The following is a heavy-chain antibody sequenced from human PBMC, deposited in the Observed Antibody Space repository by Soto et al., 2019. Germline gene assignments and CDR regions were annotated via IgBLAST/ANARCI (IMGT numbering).Heavy chain of an antibody. J-gene: IGHJ4*02. D-gene: IGHD2-15*01. CDR1: GGSISSSNW. CDR2: IYHSGRT. Sequence: QVQLQESGPGLVKPSGTLSLTCAVSGGSISSSNWWSWVRQPPGKGLEWIGEIYHSGRTNYNPSLKSRVTISVDKSKLLFSLKLTSVTAADTAVYYCARVGCSGGTCYSEKYYFDYWGQGTLVTVSS. CDR3: ARVGCSGGTCYSEKYYFDY. V-gene: IGHV4-4*02.